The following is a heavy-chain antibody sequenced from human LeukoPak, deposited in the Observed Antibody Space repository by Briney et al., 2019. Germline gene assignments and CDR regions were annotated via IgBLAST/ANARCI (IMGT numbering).Heavy chain of an antibody. CDR2: ISNNFDI. Sequence: GSLRLSCAASGFTFSSYRMNWARQAPGKGLEWISSISNNFDIYYADSLKGRFTISRDNAKKSLYLQMNSLSADDTAVYYCARDSLYCTRSNCYTGFDYWGKGTLVTVSS. V-gene: IGHV3-21*01. CDR1: GFTFSSYR. D-gene: IGHD2-2*02. J-gene: IGHJ4*02. CDR3: ARDSLYCTRSNCYTGFDY.